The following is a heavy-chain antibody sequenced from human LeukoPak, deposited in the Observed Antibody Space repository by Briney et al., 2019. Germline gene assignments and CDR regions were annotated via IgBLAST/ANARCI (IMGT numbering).Heavy chain of an antibody. D-gene: IGHD2-21*01. V-gene: IGHV4-39*07. CDR1: GGSITSRSYY. CDR2: MYYSGST. J-gene: IGHJ6*03. CDR3: ARLFPYYYHYMDV. Sequence: PSETLSLTCTVSGGSITSRSYYWGWIRQAPGKGLGWIGSMYYSGSTYYNTPLKSRVTISVDASKNQFSLKLSSVTASDTAVYYCARLFPYYYHYMDVWGKGTTVTVSS.